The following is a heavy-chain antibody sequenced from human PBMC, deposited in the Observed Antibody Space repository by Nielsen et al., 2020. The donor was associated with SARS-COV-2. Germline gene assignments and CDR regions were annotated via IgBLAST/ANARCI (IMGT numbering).Heavy chain of an antibody. D-gene: IGHD2-2*01. CDR2: ISYEGSSI. V-gene: IGHV3-30*03. CDR3: AREDCSSTSCYYKNDY. Sequence: GESPKISCAASGFTFSSYGMHWVRQAPGKGLEWVGVISYEGSSIHYEDSLKGRFTISRDNTKNSLYLQMNSLRAEDTAVYYCAREDCSSTSCYYKNDYWGQGTLVTVSS. J-gene: IGHJ4*02. CDR1: GFTFSSYG.